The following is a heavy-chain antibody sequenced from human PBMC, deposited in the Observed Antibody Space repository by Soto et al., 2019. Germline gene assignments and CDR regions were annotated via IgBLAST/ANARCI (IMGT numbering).Heavy chain of an antibody. V-gene: IGHV4-31*03. Sequence: QVQLQESGPGLVEPSQTLSLTCTVSGGSISSGGYYWSWVRQHPGKGLEWIGYIYNSVSTYYKPSLNSRVPLSVDKSKNQFSLKLSSVTAADTAVYYCSTDPQYWGQGTLVTVSS. CDR2: IYNSVST. CDR1: GGSISSGGYY. CDR3: STDPQY. J-gene: IGHJ4*02.